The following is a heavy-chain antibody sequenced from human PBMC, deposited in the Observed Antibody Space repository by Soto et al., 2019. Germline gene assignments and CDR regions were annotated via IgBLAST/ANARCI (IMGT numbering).Heavy chain of an antibody. V-gene: IGHV1-69*13. D-gene: IGHD5-12*01. J-gene: IGHJ3*02. CDR1: GGTFSSYA. CDR2: IIPIFGTA. Sequence: SVKVSCKASGGTFSSYAISWVRQAPGQGLEWMGGIIPIFGTANYAQKFQGRVTITADESTSTAYMELSSLRSEDTAVYYCARRRRDGYNFDAFDIWGQGTMVTVSS. CDR3: ARRRRDGYNFDAFDI.